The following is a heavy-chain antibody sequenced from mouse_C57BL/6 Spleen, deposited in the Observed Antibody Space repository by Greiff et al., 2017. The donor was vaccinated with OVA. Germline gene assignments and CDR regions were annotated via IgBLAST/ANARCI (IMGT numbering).Heavy chain of an antibody. CDR3: ARSWTVWGHFDY. Sequence: EVQLQQSGPVLVKPGASVKMSCKASGYTFTDYYMNWVKQSHGKSLEWIGVINPYNGGTSYNQKFKGKATLTVDKSSSTAYMELNSLTSEDSAVYYCARSWTVWGHFDYWGQGTTLTVSS. CDR2: INPYNGGT. CDR1: GYTFTDYY. D-gene: IGHD1-1*01. J-gene: IGHJ2*01. V-gene: IGHV1-19*01.